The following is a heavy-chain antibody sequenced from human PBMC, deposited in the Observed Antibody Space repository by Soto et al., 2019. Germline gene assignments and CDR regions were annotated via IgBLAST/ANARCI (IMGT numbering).Heavy chain of an antibody. Sequence: ETLSLTCTVSGGSISSGSYYWSWIRQPPGKGLEWIGYIYYSGSTNYNPSLKSRVTISVDTSKNQFSLKLSSVTAADTAVYYCAREVAAYCGGDCYQNWFDPWGQGTLVTVSS. CDR3: AREVAAYCGGDCYQNWFDP. J-gene: IGHJ5*02. D-gene: IGHD2-21*02. V-gene: IGHV4-61*01. CDR2: IYYSGST. CDR1: GGSISSGSYY.